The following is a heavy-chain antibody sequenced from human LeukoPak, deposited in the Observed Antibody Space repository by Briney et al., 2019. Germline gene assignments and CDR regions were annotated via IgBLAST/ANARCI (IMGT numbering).Heavy chain of an antibody. D-gene: IGHD4-17*01. V-gene: IGHV4-34*01. Sequence: SETLSLTCAVYGGSFSGYYWSWIRQPPGKGLEWIGEINHSGSTNYNPSLKSRVTISVDTSKNQFSLKLSSVTAADTAVYYCARARRTVTTGGYYYYYMDVWGKGTTVTVSS. CDR2: INHSGST. CDR1: GGSFSGYY. J-gene: IGHJ6*03. CDR3: ARARRTVTTGGYYYYYMDV.